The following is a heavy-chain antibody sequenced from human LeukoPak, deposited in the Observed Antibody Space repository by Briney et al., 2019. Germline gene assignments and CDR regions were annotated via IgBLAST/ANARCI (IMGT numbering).Heavy chain of an antibody. CDR1: GFTFSSYA. J-gene: IGHJ4*02. V-gene: IGHV3-23*01. CDR3: AKAPPYDYVWGSYRKPDY. D-gene: IGHD3-16*02. Sequence: GGYLRLSCAASGFTFSSYAMSWVRQAPGKGLEWVSAISGSGGSTYYADSVKGRFTISRDNFKNTLYLQMNSLRAEDTAVYYCAKAPPYDYVWGSYRKPDYWGQGTLVTVSS. CDR2: ISGSGGST.